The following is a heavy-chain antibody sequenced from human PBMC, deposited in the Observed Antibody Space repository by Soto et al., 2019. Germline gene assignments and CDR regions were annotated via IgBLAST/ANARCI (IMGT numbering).Heavy chain of an antibody. Sequence: GEFLRLSCAASGFTFSSYGMHWVRQAPGKGLEWVALMSYDGSNKYYADSVKGRFTISRDNSKNTLYLQMNSLRGEDTAVYYCATRSYYYFDYWGQGTLGTVSS. D-gene: IGHD1-26*01. CDR2: MSYDGSNK. J-gene: IGHJ4*02. CDR3: ATRSYYYFDY. CDR1: GFTFSSYG. V-gene: IGHV3-30*03.